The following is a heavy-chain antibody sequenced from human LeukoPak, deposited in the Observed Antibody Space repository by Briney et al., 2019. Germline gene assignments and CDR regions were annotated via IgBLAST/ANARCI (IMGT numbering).Heavy chain of an antibody. CDR2: IWYDGSNK. CDR1: GFTFSSYG. D-gene: IGHD6-19*01. J-gene: IGHJ4*02. V-gene: IGHV3-33*01. Sequence: GGSLRLSCAASGFTFSSYGMHWFGQAPGRGLEGVAVIWYDGSNKYYADSVKGRFTISRDNSKNTLYLQMNSLRAEDTAVYYCARDQGRDSSGWYVYWGQGTLVTVSS. CDR3: ARDQGRDSSGWYVY.